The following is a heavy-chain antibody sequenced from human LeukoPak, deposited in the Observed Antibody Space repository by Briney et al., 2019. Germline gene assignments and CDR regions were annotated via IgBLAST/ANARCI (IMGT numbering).Heavy chain of an antibody. CDR2: IIPILGIA. CDR1: GGTFSSYA. D-gene: IGHD2-2*01. Sequence: ASVKVSCKASGGTFSSYAISWVRQAPGQGLEWMGRIIPILGIANYAQKFQGRVTITADKSTSTAYMELSSLRSEDTAVYYCARVGHYCSGTSCYLYGMDVWGQGTTVTVSS. V-gene: IGHV1-69*04. CDR3: ARVGHYCSGTSCYLYGMDV. J-gene: IGHJ6*02.